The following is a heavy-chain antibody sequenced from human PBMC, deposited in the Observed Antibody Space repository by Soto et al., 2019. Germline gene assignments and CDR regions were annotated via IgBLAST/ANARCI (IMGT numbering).Heavy chain of an antibody. V-gene: IGHV4-30-2*01. J-gene: IGHJ4*02. CDR3: AVVVPARFDY. CDR1: GGSISSGGYS. D-gene: IGHD2-2*01. Sequence: PSETLSLTCAVSGGSISSGGYSWSWIRQPPGKGLEWIGYMYHSGSTYYNPSLKSRVTISVDTSKNQFSLKLSSVTAADTAVYYCAVVVPARFDYWGQGTLVTVSS. CDR2: MYHSGST.